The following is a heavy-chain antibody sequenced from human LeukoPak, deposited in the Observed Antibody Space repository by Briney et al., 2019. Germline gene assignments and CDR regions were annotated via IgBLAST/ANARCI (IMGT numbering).Heavy chain of an antibody. CDR3: ARDSPLSFDI. J-gene: IGHJ3*02. CDR2: IWYDGTNK. Sequence: PGRSLRLSCAASGFTFNNYGMHWVRQAPGKGLEWVALIWYDGTNKYYGDSVKGRFTISRDNSKNTLYLQMNSLRAEDTAVYYCARDSPLSFDIWGQGTMVTVSS. CDR1: GFTFNNYG. V-gene: IGHV3-33*01.